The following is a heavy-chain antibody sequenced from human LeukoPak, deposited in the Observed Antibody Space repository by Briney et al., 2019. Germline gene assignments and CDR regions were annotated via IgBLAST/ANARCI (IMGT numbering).Heavy chain of an antibody. V-gene: IGHV4-4*07. Sequence: ASETLSLTCTVSGASISDYFWNWIRQPAGRGLEWIGRIDTSGTAKYNSSLKSRVTISVDTSKNQLSLRLSSAAAADTAIYYCARGTKKTVYHTLDYWGQGILVTVSS. D-gene: IGHD1-7*01. CDR3: ARGTKKTVYHTLDY. CDR2: IDTSGTA. J-gene: IGHJ4*02. CDR1: GASISDYF.